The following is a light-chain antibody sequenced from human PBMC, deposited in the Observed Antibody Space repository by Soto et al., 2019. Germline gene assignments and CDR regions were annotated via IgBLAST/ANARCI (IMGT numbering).Light chain of an antibody. V-gene: IGKV3-11*01. CDR3: QQRSNWPRLT. Sequence: EIVLTQSPATLSLSPGERATLSCRASQSVSSYLAWYQQKPGQAPRLLIYDASNRATGIPARFSVSASGTDFTLTISSLEPEDFAVYYCQQRSNWPRLTFGGGTKVAIK. J-gene: IGKJ4*01. CDR1: QSVSSY. CDR2: DAS.